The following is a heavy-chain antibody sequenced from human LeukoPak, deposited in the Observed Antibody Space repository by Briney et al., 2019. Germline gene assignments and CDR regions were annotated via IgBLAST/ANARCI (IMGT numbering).Heavy chain of an antibody. Sequence: SETLSLTCAVYGGAFSGYYWSWIRQPPGKGLEWIGEINHSGSTSDNPSLKTRGAISVDTSKNQFSLQLRSVTAAATAVYYCARKAVTRFDYWGQGTLVTVSS. CDR1: GGAFSGYY. CDR2: INHSGST. J-gene: IGHJ4*02. D-gene: IGHD6-25*01. CDR3: ARKAVTRFDY. V-gene: IGHV4-34*01.